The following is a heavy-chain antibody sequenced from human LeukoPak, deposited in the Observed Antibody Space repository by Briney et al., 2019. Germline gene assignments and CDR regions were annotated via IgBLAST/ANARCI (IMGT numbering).Heavy chain of an antibody. D-gene: IGHD6-19*01. Sequence: GASVKVSCKASGGTFSSYAISWVRQAPGQGLEWMGGIIPIFGTANYAQKFQGRVTITADESTSTAYMELSSLRSEDTAVYYCARDTVHSSGWSRFDYWGQGTLVTVSS. CDR1: GGTFSSYA. V-gene: IGHV1-69*13. J-gene: IGHJ4*02. CDR2: IIPIFGTA. CDR3: ARDTVHSSGWSRFDY.